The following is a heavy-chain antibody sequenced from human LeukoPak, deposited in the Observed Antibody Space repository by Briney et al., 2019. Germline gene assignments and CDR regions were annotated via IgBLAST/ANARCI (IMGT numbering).Heavy chain of an antibody. CDR2: INPNSGGT. V-gene: IGHV1-2*02. J-gene: IGHJ5*02. CDR3: ARGIAVAGHNWFDP. Sequence: ASVKVSCKASGGTFTGYYMHWVLQAPGQGLEWMGWINPNSGGTNYAQKFQGRVTMTRDTSTSTAYMELSRLRSDDTAVYYCARGIAVAGHNWFDPWGQGTLVTVSS. CDR1: GGTFTGYY. D-gene: IGHD6-19*01.